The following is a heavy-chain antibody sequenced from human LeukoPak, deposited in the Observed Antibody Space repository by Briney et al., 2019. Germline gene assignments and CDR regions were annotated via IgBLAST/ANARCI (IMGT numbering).Heavy chain of an antibody. Sequence: AAVKVSCKASGYTFTSYGISWVRQAPGQGLEWMGWISAYNGNTNYAQKLQRRVNMTTDTTPSTAYMELRSLRSDDTAVHYCARDPGYRYGYVDYWGQGTLVTVSS. D-gene: IGHD5-18*01. V-gene: IGHV1-18*01. CDR1: GYTFTSYG. CDR3: ARDPGYRYGYVDY. J-gene: IGHJ4*02. CDR2: ISAYNGNT.